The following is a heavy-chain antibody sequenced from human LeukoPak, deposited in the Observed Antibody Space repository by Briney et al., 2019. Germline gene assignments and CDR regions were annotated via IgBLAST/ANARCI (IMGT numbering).Heavy chain of an antibody. D-gene: IGHD5-24*01. V-gene: IGHV4-34*01. J-gene: IGHJ4*02. CDR3: ARALLRRDGYNSGPFDY. CDR1: GGSFSGYY. Sequence: SETLSLTCAVYGGSFSGYYWSWVRQPPGKGLEWIGEINHSGSTNYNPSLKSRVTISVDTSKNQFSLKLSSVTAADTAVYYCARALLRRDGYNSGPFDYWGQGTLVTVSS. CDR2: INHSGST.